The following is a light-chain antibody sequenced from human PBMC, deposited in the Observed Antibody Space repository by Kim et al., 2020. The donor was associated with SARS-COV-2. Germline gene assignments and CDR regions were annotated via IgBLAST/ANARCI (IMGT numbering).Light chain of an antibody. CDR1: NIGRKS. Sequence: SYELTQPHSVSVAPGKTASITCGGNNIGRKSVHWYQQKSGQAPVLVISNNVDRPAGIPERFSGSNSGNTATLTISRIEAGDEADYYCQVWDVSSDDPYVFGTGTKVTVL. CDR3: QVWDVSSDDPYV. J-gene: IGLJ1*01. V-gene: IGLV3-21*03. CDR2: NNV.